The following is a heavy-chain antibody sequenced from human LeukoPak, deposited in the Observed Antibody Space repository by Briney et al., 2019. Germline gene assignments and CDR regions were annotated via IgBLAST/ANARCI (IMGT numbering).Heavy chain of an antibody. CDR2: MKQDGSEE. D-gene: IGHD5-24*01. CDR1: GFTFSIYW. J-gene: IGHJ5*02. V-gene: IGHV3-7*01. CDR3: ARGGLATIYNWFDP. Sequence: GGSLRLSCAASGFTFSIYWMSWVRQAPGKGLEWVANMKQDGSEEYYVDSVKGRFTISRDNAKTSLYLQMNSLRAEDTAVYYCARGGLATIYNWFDPWGQGTLVTVSS.